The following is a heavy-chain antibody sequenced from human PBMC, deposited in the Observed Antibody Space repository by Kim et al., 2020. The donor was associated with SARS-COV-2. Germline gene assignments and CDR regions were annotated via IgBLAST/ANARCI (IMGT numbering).Heavy chain of an antibody. CDR2: ISYDGSNK. Sequence: GGSLRLSCAASGFTFSSYAMHWVRQAPGKGLEWVAVISYDGSNKYYADSVKGRFTISRDNSKNTLYLQMNSLRAEDTAVYYCARDWYYYDSSGYPYWGQGTLVTVSS. CDR1: GFTFSSYA. J-gene: IGHJ4*02. CDR3: ARDWYYYDSSGYPY. D-gene: IGHD3-22*01. V-gene: IGHV3-30*04.